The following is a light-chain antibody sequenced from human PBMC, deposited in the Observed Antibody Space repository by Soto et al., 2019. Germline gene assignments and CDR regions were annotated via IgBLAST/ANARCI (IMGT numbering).Light chain of an antibody. J-gene: IGLJ1*01. V-gene: IGLV2-14*01. Sequence: QSVLTQPASVSGSPGQSITISCPETGVDVGGYNYVSWYQQHPGKAPKLMIYEVSNRPSGVSNRFSGSKSGNTASLTISGLQAEDEADYYCSSYKSSSTRVFGTGTKVTVL. CDR3: SSYKSSSTRV. CDR1: GVDVGGYNY. CDR2: EVS.